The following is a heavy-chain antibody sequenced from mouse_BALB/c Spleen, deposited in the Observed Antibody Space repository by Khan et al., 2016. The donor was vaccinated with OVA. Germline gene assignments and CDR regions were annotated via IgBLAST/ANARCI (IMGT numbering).Heavy chain of an antibody. J-gene: IGHJ4*01. CDR2: IWGDGST. D-gene: IGHD1-1*01. V-gene: IGHV2-3*01. Sequence: QVQLKESGPGLVAPSQSLSITCTVSGFSLTSYGVNWVRQPPGKGLEWLGVIWGDGSTNYHSTLKSRLIISKDNSKRQVFLTLNSLHTDDTATYYCAKFTPDYYSMDYWGQGTSVTVSS. CDR1: GFSLTSYG. CDR3: AKFTPDYYSMDY.